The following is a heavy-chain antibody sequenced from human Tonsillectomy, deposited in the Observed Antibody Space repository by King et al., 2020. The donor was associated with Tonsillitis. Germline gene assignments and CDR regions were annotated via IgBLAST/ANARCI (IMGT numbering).Heavy chain of an antibody. D-gene: IGHD2-2*01. Sequence: VQLVESGVGLVKPGGCLRLSCSASGFMFSTYKMNWVRQAPGKGLECVLRIGGSSDFVSYADSLKGRFTISRDNAKNSLYLQMSSLGVEDTAVYYCARSSMDLAADAFDIWGQGTMVTVSS. CDR2: IGGSSDFV. J-gene: IGHJ3*02. CDR3: ARSSMDLAADAFDI. CDR1: GFMFSTYK. V-gene: IGHV3-21*06.